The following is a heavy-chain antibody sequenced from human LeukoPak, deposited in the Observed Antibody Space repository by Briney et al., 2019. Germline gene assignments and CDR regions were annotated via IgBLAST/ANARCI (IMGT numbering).Heavy chain of an antibody. J-gene: IGHJ3*01. CDR3: GMSGDRVPLQDDVFDV. Sequence: GESLKIPCKVSGYSFTSYCIGWVRQMPGKGLEWLGIIYPGDSGPTYSPSFQGQVTISVDKSINTASLQWSSLTASDTAMYYCGMSGDRVPLQDDVFDVWGQGTMVTVST. CDR1: GYSFTSYC. CDR2: IYPGDSGP. V-gene: IGHV5-51*01. D-gene: IGHD1-26*01.